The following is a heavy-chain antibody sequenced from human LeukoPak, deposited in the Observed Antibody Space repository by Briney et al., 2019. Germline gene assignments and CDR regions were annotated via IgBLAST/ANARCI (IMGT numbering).Heavy chain of an antibody. J-gene: IGHJ6*02. CDR1: GYTFTSYG. V-gene: IGHV1-18*01. CDR3: ARDEATVTTSYYYYGMDV. CDR2: ISAYNGNT. D-gene: IGHD4-17*01. Sequence: ASVKVSCKASGYTFTSYGISWVRQAPGHGLEWMGWISAYNGNTNYAQKLQGRVTMTTDTSTSTAYMELRSLRSDDTAVYYCARDEATVTTSYYYYGMDVWGQGTTVTVSS.